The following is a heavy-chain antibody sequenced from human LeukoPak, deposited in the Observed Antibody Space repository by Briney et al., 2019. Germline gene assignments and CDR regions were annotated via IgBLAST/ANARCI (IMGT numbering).Heavy chain of an antibody. CDR3: ARVAATPYQYYYMDV. CDR2: ISSSSRTM. CDR1: GFTFSSYN. Sequence: GGSLRLSCAASGFTFSSYNMNWVRQAPGKGLEWVSYISSSSRTMYDADSVKGRFTISRDNAKNSLFLQMSSLRAEGTAVYYCARVAATPYQYYYMDVWGKGTTVTVSS. V-gene: IGHV3-48*01. J-gene: IGHJ6*03. D-gene: IGHD2-15*01.